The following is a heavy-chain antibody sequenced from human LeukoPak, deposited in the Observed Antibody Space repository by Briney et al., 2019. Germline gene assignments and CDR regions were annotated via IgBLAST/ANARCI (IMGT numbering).Heavy chain of an antibody. J-gene: IGHJ4*02. V-gene: IGHV1-46*01. CDR1: GYTFTSYY. CDR3: ARELVRGIRLDY. CDR2: INPSGGST. D-gene: IGHD3-10*01. Sequence: ASVKVSCKESGYTFTSYYMHWVRQAPGQGLEWMGIINPSGGSTSYAQKFQGRVTMTRDTSTSTVYMELSSLRSEDTAVYYCARELVRGIRLDYWGQGTLVTVSS.